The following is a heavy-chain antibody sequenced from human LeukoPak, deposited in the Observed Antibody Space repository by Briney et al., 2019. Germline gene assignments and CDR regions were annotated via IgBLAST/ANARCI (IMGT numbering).Heavy chain of an antibody. V-gene: IGHV3-21*01. CDR1: GFTFSSYS. Sequence: GGSLRLSCAASGFTFSSYSMNWVRQAPGKGLEWVSSISSSSSYIYYADSVKGRFTISRDNAKNSLYLQMNSLRAEDTAVYYCARDPDIVGARGYLDYWGQGTLVTVSS. J-gene: IGHJ4*02. CDR2: ISSSSSYI. D-gene: IGHD1-26*01. CDR3: ARDPDIVGARGYLDY.